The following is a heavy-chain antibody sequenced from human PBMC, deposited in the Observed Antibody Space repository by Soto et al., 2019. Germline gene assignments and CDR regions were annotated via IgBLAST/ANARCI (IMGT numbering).Heavy chain of an antibody. D-gene: IGHD6-19*01. J-gene: IGHJ4*02. Sequence: GGSLRLSCTASGFTFSSYATHYVRQAPGKGLEWVALISYNGRSKYYADSLKGRFSISRDNSKNTLYLQMNGLTTEDTAVYYCARDRAPVAGTSLPAYWGQGTLVTVSS. CDR3: ARDRAPVAGTSLPAY. V-gene: IGHV3-30*04. CDR1: GFTFSSYA. CDR2: ISYNGRSK.